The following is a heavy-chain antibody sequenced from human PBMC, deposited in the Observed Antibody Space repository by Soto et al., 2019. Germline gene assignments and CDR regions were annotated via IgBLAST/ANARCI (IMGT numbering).Heavy chain of an antibody. J-gene: IGHJ6*02. Sequence: QVQLVESGGGVVQPGRSLRLSCAASGFTFSSYGMHWVRQAPGKGLEWVAVISYDGTNRNHADSVKGRFTISRDNSKNTLHLQMNSLMSEDTAVYYCAKDQSGYDHYAMDVWGQGTAVTVSS. CDR2: ISYDGTNR. CDR1: GFTFSSYG. CDR3: AKDQSGYDHYAMDV. D-gene: IGHD3-3*01. V-gene: IGHV3-30*18.